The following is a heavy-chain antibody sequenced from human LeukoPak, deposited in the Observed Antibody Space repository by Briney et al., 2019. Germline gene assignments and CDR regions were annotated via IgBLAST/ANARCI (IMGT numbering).Heavy chain of an antibody. CDR2: ISGSGGST. Sequence: GGSLRLSCAASGFTVSSNYMSWVRQAPGKGLEWVSAISGSGGSTYYADSVKGRFTISRDNSKNTLYLQMNSLRAEDTAVYYCAKDYVWGSYPYNFYDMDVWGQGTTVTVSS. CDR3: AKDYVWGSYPYNFYDMDV. CDR1: GFTVSSNY. D-gene: IGHD3-16*01. V-gene: IGHV3-23*01. J-gene: IGHJ6*02.